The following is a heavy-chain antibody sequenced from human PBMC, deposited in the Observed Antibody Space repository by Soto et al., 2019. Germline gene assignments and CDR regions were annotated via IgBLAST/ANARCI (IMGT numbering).Heavy chain of an antibody. Sequence: EVQLLESGGGLVQPGGSLRLSCAASGFTFSSYAMSWVRQAPGKGLEWVLAISGSGGSTYYADSVKGRFTISRDNSKNTLYLQMNSLRAEDTAVYYCATESHYDSSGYLDYWGQGTLVTVSS. V-gene: IGHV3-23*01. CDR3: ATESHYDSSGYLDY. J-gene: IGHJ4*02. D-gene: IGHD3-22*01. CDR1: GFTFSSYA. CDR2: ISGSGGST.